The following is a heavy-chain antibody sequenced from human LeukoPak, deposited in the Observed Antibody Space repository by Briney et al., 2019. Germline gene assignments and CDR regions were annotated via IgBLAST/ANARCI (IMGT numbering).Heavy chain of an antibody. CDR3: ARDSDGRLGYFDP. CDR1: GYTFTGYY. Sequence: GASVKVSCKASGYTFTGYYMHWVRQAPGQGLEWMGWINPNSGGTNYAQKFQGRVTMTRDTSICTVYMDLSRLRSDDTAVYYCARDSDGRLGYFDPWGSGTLVTVSS. V-gene: IGHV1-2*02. CDR2: INPNSGGT. D-gene: IGHD3-10*01. J-gene: IGHJ2*01.